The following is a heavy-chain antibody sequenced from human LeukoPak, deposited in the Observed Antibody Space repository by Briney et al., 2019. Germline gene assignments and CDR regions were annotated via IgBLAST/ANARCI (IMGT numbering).Heavy chain of an antibody. D-gene: IGHD4/OR15-4a*01. J-gene: IGHJ3*02. V-gene: IGHV3-7*01. CDR1: GFTFNSSG. CDR2: MKEDGTEE. CDR3: ARDPYATDGSNYAAFDI. Sequence: GGSLRLSCAASGFTFNSSGMTWVRQAPGRGLEWAANMKEDGTEEYYLDSVKGRFTISRDNAKNSLYLQMNNLRAEDTALYYCARDPYATDGSNYAAFDIWGHGTMVAVSS.